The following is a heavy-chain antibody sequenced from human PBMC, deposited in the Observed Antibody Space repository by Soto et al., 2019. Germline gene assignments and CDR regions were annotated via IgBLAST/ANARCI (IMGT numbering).Heavy chain of an antibody. J-gene: IGHJ6*01. V-gene: IGHV3-30*18. CDR1: GFTFSSYG. Sequence: QVQLVESGGGVVQPGRSLRLSCAASGFTFSSYGMHWVRQAPGKGLEWVAVISYDGSNKYYADSVKGRFTISRDNSKNTLYLQRNSLRAEDTAVYYGAKDRTTVTLVVGGMDVW. CDR3: AKDRTTVTLVVGGMDV. CDR2: ISYDGSNK. D-gene: IGHD4-17*01.